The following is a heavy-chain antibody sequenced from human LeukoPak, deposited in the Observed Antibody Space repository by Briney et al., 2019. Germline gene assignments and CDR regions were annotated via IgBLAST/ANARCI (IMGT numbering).Heavy chain of an antibody. CDR3: ARDFTVVVAAMNFGMDV. D-gene: IGHD2-21*02. V-gene: IGHV3-7*01. J-gene: IGHJ6*02. CDR2: IKQDGGEE. CDR1: GFTFSLYW. Sequence: PGGSLRLSCAASGFTFSLYWMTWVRQAPGKGLEWVANIKQDGGEEYYVDSVKGRFTISRDNCKNSLYLQMDTLRAEDTAVYFCARDFTVVVAAMNFGMDVWGQGTTVTVSS.